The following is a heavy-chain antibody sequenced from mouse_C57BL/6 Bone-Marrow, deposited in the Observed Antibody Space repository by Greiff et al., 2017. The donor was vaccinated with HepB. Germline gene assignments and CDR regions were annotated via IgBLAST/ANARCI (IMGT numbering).Heavy chain of an antibody. CDR2: ISDGGSYT. V-gene: IGHV5-4*01. CDR1: GFTFSSYA. D-gene: IGHD2-3*01. CDR3: ARDGGLLRLFAY. Sequence: EVKLMESGGGLVKPGGSLKLSCAASGFTFSSYAMSWVRQTPEKRLEWVATISDGGSYTYYPDNVKGRFTISRDNAKNNLYLQMSHLKSEDTAMYYCARDGGLLRLFAYWGQGTRVTVSA. J-gene: IGHJ3*01.